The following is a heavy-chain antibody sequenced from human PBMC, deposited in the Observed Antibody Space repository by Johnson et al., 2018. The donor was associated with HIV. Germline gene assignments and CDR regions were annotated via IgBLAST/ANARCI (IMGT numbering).Heavy chain of an antibody. CDR3: ARIPARWYLNDAFDS. V-gene: IGHV3-9*01. J-gene: IGHJ3*02. Sequence: VQLVESGGGLVKPGRSLRLSCAASGFPFDDYAMHWVRQAPGKGLEWVSGISWNSGSIGYADSVKGRFTISRDNAKNSRELQMNSLSAEDTAVYYCARIPARWYLNDAFDSWGQGTMVTVSS. CDR1: GFPFDDYA. CDR2: ISWNSGSI. D-gene: IGHD6-13*01.